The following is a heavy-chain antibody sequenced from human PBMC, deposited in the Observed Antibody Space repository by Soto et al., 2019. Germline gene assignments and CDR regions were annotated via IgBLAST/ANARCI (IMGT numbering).Heavy chain of an antibody. J-gene: IGHJ3*02. D-gene: IGHD6-25*01. CDR2: INAGNGNA. CDR3: AREVLGAGYMGQGFDI. Sequence: ASVKVSCKASGYSFTSYAIHWMRQAPGQRLEWMGRINAGNGNANYPQKFQGRVTITTDKSTSTAYMELSSLRSEDTAVYYCAREVLGAGYMGQGFDIWGQGTMVTVSS. V-gene: IGHV1-3*01. CDR1: GYSFTSYA.